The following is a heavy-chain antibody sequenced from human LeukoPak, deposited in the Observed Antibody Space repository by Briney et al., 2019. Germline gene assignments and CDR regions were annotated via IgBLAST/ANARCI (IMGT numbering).Heavy chain of an antibody. Sequence: SETLSLTCTVSGGSISSYYWGWIRQPPGKGLEWIGSIYYSGSTYYNPSLKSRVTISVDTSKNQFSLKLSSVTAADTAVYYCARDRDLGSGSFDPWGQGTLVTVSS. CDR3: ARDRDLGSGSFDP. D-gene: IGHD5-12*01. J-gene: IGHJ5*02. CDR2: IYYSGST. V-gene: IGHV4-39*07. CDR1: GGSISSYY.